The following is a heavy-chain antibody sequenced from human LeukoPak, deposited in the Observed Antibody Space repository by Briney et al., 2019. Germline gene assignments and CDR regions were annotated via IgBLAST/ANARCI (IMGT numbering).Heavy chain of an antibody. V-gene: IGHV3-23*01. D-gene: IGHD1-26*01. J-gene: IGHJ4*02. CDR1: GFTFSSYA. CDR3: ARGEGGSYYGKDFDY. Sequence: GGSLRLSCAASGFTFSSYAMSWVRQAPGKGLEWVSAISGSGGSTYYADSVKGRFTISRDNSKNTLYLQMNSLRAEDTAVYYCARGEGGSYYGKDFDYWGQGTLVTVSS. CDR2: ISGSGGST.